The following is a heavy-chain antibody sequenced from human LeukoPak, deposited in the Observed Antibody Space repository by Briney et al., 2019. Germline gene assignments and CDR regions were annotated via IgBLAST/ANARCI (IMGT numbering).Heavy chain of an antibody. D-gene: IGHD1-1*01. CDR3: ASLEDPPRTLRRDYYCYYMDV. Sequence: ASVKVSCKASGGTFSSYAISWVRQAPGQGLEWMGRIIPIFGTANYAQKFQGRVTITTDESTSTAYMELSSLRSEDTAVYYCASLEDPPRTLRRDYYCYYMDVWGKGTTVAVSS. V-gene: IGHV1-69*05. J-gene: IGHJ6*03. CDR2: IIPIFGTA. CDR1: GGTFSSYA.